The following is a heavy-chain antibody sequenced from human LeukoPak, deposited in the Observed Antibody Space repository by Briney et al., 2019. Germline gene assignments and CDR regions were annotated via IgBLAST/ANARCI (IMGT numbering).Heavy chain of an antibody. D-gene: IGHD5-12*01. V-gene: IGHV1-2*02. CDR3: AGGLLVSGYGLFDY. J-gene: IGHJ4*02. CDR2: MNPNSGGT. CDR1: GYTFTDYY. Sequence: ASVKVSCKASGYTFTDYYIHWVRQAPGVGLEWMGWMNPNSGGTNYAQKFQGRVTMTRDTSISTAYMELSTLRSDDTAVYYCAGGLLVSGYGLFDYWGQGTLVTVSS.